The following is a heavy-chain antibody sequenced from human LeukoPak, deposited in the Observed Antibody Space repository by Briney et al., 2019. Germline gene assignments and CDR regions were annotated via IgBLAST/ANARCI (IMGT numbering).Heavy chain of an antibody. CDR3: AKSNGYGLIDI. V-gene: IGHV4-34*01. D-gene: IGHD3-22*01. Sequence: SETLSLTCAVYGGSFSGYYWSWIRQPPGKGLEWIGEINHSGSTNYNPSLKSRVTISVDTSRNQFSLKLNSVTAADTAVYYCAKSNGYGLIDIWGQGTMVTVSS. CDR1: GGSFSGYY. J-gene: IGHJ3*02. CDR2: INHSGST.